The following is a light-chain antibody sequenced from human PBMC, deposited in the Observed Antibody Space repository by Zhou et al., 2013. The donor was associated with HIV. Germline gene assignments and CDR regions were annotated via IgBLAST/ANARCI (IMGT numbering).Light chain of an antibody. CDR1: QSVSTY. V-gene: IGKV1-5*01. CDR2: GAS. Sequence: DIQMTQSPSTLSASVGDRITITCRASQSVSTYLAWYQQRPGRAPKLLVSGASTLESGVPSRFSGSGSGTEFTLTISSLQPDDFATYYCQQYNDYPMYTFGQGTKLEI. J-gene: IGKJ2*01. CDR3: QQYNDYPMYT.